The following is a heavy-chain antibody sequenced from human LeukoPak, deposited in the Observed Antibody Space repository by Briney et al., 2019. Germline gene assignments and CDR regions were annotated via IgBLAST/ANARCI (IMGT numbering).Heavy chain of an antibody. Sequence: GESLKISCKGSGYSFTSYWIGWVRQMPGKGPEWMGIIYPGDSETRYSPSFQGQVTISADKSISTAYLQWSSLKASDTAIYYCARLYTSGWYPPGYYYHYYMDVWGKGTTVTISS. J-gene: IGHJ6*03. CDR3: ARLYTSGWYPPGYYYHYYMDV. CDR1: GYSFTSYW. V-gene: IGHV5-51*01. D-gene: IGHD6-19*01. CDR2: IYPGDSET.